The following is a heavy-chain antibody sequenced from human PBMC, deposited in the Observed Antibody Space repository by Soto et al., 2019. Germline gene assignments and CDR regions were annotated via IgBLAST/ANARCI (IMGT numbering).Heavy chain of an antibody. CDR3: AKAVMVRGVIRF. V-gene: IGHV3-23*01. CDR2: VSGSGGST. D-gene: IGHD3-10*01. Sequence: GSLRLSCAASGFTFSSYAMSWVRQAPGKGLEWVSAVSGSGGSTYYADSVKGRFTISRDNSKNTLYLQMNSLRAEDTAVYYCAKAVMVRGVIRFWGQGTLVTVSS. CDR1: GFTFSSYA. J-gene: IGHJ4*02.